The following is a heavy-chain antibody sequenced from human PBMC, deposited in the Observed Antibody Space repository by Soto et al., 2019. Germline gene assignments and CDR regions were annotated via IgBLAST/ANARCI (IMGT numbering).Heavy chain of an antibody. D-gene: IGHD7-27*01. CDR3: TGGPPNWGFDS. CDR1: GYTLTELS. Sequence: ASVKVSCKVSGYTLTELSMHWVRQAPGKGLEWMGGFDPEDGETIYAQKFQGRVTMTEDTSTDTAYMELSSLTSDDSAVYYCTGGPPNWGFDSWGQGTPVTVSS. CDR2: FDPEDGET. J-gene: IGHJ5*01. V-gene: IGHV1-24*01.